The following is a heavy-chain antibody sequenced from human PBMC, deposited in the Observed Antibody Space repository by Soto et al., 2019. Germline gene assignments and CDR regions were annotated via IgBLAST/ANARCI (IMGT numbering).Heavy chain of an antibody. Sequence: PSETLSLTCTVSGGSIISYYWSWIRQPPGKGLEWIGYIYYSGSTNYNPSLKSRVTISVDTSKNQFSLKLSSVTAADTAVYYCASTSSSWYLYYFDYWGQGTLVTVSS. J-gene: IGHJ4*02. D-gene: IGHD6-13*01. CDR2: IYYSGST. CDR3: ASTSSSWYLYYFDY. CDR1: GGSIISYY. V-gene: IGHV4-59*01.